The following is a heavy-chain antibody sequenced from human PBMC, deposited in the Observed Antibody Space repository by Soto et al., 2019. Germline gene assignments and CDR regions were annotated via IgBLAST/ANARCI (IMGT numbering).Heavy chain of an antibody. J-gene: IGHJ6*02. Sequence: ASVKVSCKASGYTFTGYYMHWVRQAPGQGLEWMGWINPNSGGTNYAQKFQGWVTMTRDTSISTAYMELSRLRSDDTAVYYCARDYSSSLYYGMDVWGQGTTVTVSS. CDR3: ARDYSSSLYYGMDV. D-gene: IGHD6-13*01. V-gene: IGHV1-2*04. CDR1: GYTFTGYY. CDR2: INPNSGGT.